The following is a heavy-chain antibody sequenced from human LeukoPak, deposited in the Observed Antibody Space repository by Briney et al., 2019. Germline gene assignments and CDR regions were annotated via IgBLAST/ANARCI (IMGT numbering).Heavy chain of an antibody. CDR2: ISYDGSNK. D-gene: IGHD4-11*01. J-gene: IGHJ3*02. CDR1: GFTFSSYA. CDR3: AGVQSAFDI. Sequence: GGSLRLSCAASGFTFSSYAMHWVRQAPGKGLEWVAVISYDGSNKYYADSVKGRFTISRDNAKNSLYLQMNSLRAEDTAVYYCAGVQSAFDIWGQGTMVTVSS. V-gene: IGHV3-30-3*01.